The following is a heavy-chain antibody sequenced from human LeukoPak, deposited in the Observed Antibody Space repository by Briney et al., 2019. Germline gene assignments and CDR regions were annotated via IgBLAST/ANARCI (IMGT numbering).Heavy chain of an antibody. Sequence: WASVTVSFKASGGTFISYAISWVRQAPGQGLEWMGGIIPIFGTANYAQKFQGRVTITADESTSTAYMELSSLRSEDTAVYYCARCPEVRGVIITRFDPWGQGTLVTVSS. CDR3: ARCPEVRGVIITRFDP. J-gene: IGHJ5*02. V-gene: IGHV1-69*13. CDR2: IIPIFGTA. CDR1: GGTFISYA. D-gene: IGHD3-10*01.